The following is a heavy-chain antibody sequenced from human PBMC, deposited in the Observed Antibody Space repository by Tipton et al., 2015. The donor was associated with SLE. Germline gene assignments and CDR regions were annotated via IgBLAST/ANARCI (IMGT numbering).Heavy chain of an antibody. Sequence: TLSLTCTVSGGSISSSSYYWSWIRQPPGKGLEWIGYIYYSGSTNYNPSLKSRVTISVDTSKNQFSLKLSSVTAADTAVYYCAKDRRETYDYVWGSYPPYDAFAIWGQGTMVTVSS. D-gene: IGHD3-16*02. CDR1: GGSISSSSYY. J-gene: IGHJ3*02. V-gene: IGHV4-61*01. CDR3: AKDRRETYDYVWGSYPPYDAFAI. CDR2: IYYSGST.